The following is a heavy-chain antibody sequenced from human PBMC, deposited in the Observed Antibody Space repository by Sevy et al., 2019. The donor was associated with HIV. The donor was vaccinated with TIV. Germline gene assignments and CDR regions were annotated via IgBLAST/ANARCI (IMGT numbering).Heavy chain of an antibody. CDR3: ARDLSSIYCSSTSCYYNWFDP. CDR2: INPNSGGT. J-gene: IGHJ5*02. D-gene: IGHD2-2*01. Sequence: ASVKVSCKASGYTFTGYYMHWVRQAPGQGLEWMGWINPNSGGTNYAQKFQGRVTMTRDTSISTAYMELSRLRSDDTAMYYCARDLSSIYCSSTSCYYNWFDPWGQGTLVTVSS. V-gene: IGHV1-2*02. CDR1: GYTFTGYY.